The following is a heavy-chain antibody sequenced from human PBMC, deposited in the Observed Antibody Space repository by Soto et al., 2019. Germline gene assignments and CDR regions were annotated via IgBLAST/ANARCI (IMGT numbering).Heavy chain of an antibody. CDR2: IWYDGSNK. CDR1: GFTFSSYG. V-gene: IGHV3-33*01. Sequence: SLRLSCAASGFTFSSYGMHWVRQAPGKGLEWVAVIWYDGSNKYYADSVKGRFTISRDNSKNTLYLQMNSLRAEDTAVYYCARGGGVTAMVTSLDYWGQGTLVTVSS. J-gene: IGHJ4*02. CDR3: ARGGGVTAMVTSLDY. D-gene: IGHD5-18*01.